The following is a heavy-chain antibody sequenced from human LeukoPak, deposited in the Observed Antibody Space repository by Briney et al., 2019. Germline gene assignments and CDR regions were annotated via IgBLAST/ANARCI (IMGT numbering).Heavy chain of an antibody. Sequence: GGSLRLSCAASGSTFSSYWMSWVRQAPGKGLEWVANIKQDGSEKYYVDSVKGRFTISGDNAKNSLYLQMNSLRAEDTAVYYCARTPWSSSWYYYYGMDVWGQGTTVTVSS. V-gene: IGHV3-7*01. D-gene: IGHD6-13*01. CDR3: ARTPWSSSWYYYYGMDV. CDR1: GSTFSSYW. J-gene: IGHJ6*02. CDR2: IKQDGSEK.